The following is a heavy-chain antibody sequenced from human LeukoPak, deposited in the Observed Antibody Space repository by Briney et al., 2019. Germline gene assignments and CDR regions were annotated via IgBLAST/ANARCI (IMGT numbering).Heavy chain of an antibody. CDR3: AREGFCGGDCPGYFDL. J-gene: IGHJ2*01. V-gene: IGHV3-13*04. Sequence: GGSLRLSCAASGFTFSSYDMHWVRQATGKGLEWVSATDTAGNTYFPGSVKGRFIISRENAENSLYLQVNSLGAGDTAMYYCAREGFCGGDCPGYFDLWGRGTLVTVSS. CDR1: GFTFSSYD. CDR2: TDTAGNT. D-gene: IGHD2-21*02.